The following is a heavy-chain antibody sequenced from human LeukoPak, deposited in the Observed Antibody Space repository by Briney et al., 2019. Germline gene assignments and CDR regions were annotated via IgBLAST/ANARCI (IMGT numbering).Heavy chain of an antibody. J-gene: IGHJ4*02. CDR1: GGSISSGDYY. D-gene: IGHD2-2*01. Sequence: SETLSLTCTVSGGSISSGDYYWSWIRQPPGKGLEWIGYIYYSGSTYYNPSLKSRVTISVDTSKNQFSLKLSSVTAADTAVYYCARGEIGVPAAIPFDYWGQGTLVTVSS. CDR3: ARGEIGVPAAIPFDY. V-gene: IGHV4-30-4*08. CDR2: IYYSGST.